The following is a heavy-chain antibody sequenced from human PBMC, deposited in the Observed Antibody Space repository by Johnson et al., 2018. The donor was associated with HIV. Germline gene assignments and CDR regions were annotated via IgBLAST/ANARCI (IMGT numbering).Heavy chain of an antibody. CDR2: INWNGGST. D-gene: IGHD2-2*01. V-gene: IGHV3-20*04. Sequence: VQLVESGGGVVRPGGSLRLSCVVSGFTFDDYGMSWVRQAPGKGLEWVSGINWNGGSTGYVASVEGRFTISRDNAKNSLYLQMNSLRVEDTAVYYCARAIQGVVVPAAFDIWGQGTMVTVSS. CDR3: ARAIQGVVVPAAFDI. CDR1: GFTFDDYG. J-gene: IGHJ3*02.